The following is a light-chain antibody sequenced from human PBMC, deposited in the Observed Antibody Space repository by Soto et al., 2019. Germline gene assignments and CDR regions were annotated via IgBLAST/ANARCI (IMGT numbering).Light chain of an antibody. CDR1: QSVSST. CDR3: QQYYQWPLT. V-gene: IGKV3-15*01. CDR2: GTS. Sequence: EIVMTQSPATLSVSPGERATLSCRASQSVSSTLAWYQQIPGQAPRLLLYGTSTRATGIPARFSGSGSGTEFTLTISSLQSAELAFYYCQQYYQWPLTFGGGTKVEVK. J-gene: IGKJ4*01.